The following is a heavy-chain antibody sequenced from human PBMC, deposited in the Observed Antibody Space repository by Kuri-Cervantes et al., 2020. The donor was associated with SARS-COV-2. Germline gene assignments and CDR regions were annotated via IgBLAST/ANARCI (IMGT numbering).Heavy chain of an antibody. CDR3: ARDRRLYYDFWSGYYMGV. Sequence: GGSLRLSCAASGFTFSSYAMHWVRRAPGKGLEWVAVISYDGSNKYYADSGKGRFTLSRDNSKNTLFLHMYSLGAEDTAVYYCARDRRLYYDFWSGYYMGVWGKGTTVTVSS. V-gene: IGHV3-30-3*01. J-gene: IGHJ6*03. CDR2: ISYDGSNK. CDR1: GFTFSSYA. D-gene: IGHD3-3*01.